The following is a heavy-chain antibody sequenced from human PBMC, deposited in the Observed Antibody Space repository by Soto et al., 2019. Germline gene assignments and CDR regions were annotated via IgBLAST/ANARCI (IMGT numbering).Heavy chain of an antibody. J-gene: IGHJ5*02. V-gene: IGHV3-23*01. CDR1: GFTFSSYA. CDR3: ANIPRTTIPAFDP. D-gene: IGHD4-4*01. Sequence: GGSLRLSCAASGFTFSSYAMNWVRQAPGKGLEWVSGISGSGDSTYYADSVKGRFTISRDNSMNTLYLQMNNLRAEDTAVYYCANIPRTTIPAFDPWGQGTLVTVSS. CDR2: ISGSGDST.